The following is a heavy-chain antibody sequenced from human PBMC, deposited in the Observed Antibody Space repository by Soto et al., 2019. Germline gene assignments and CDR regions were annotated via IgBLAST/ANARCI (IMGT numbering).Heavy chain of an antibody. CDR1: GDSFTGFW. CDR3: ARQHPLDSRVWFT. J-gene: IGHJ4*02. Sequence: GESLKISCKVSGDSFTGFWIGWVRQMPGKGLEWLGSIYPRDSDTRYSPSFQGQVTISADKSLSTAYLQWNSLQALDTAIYYCARQHPLDSRVWFTWGQGTLVTVSS. CDR2: IYPRDSDT. D-gene: IGHD6-19*01. V-gene: IGHV5-51*01.